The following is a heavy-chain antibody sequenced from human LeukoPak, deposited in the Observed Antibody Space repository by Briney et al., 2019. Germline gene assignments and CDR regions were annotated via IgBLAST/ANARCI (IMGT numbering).Heavy chain of an antibody. CDR2: IIPIFGTA. CDR1: GGTFSSYA. D-gene: IGHD6-13*01. CDR3: AREVYSSSWYGGGY. J-gene: IGHJ4*02. V-gene: IGHV1-69*06. Sequence: GASVKVSCKASGGTFSSYAISWVRQAPGQGLEWMGGIIPIFGTANYAQKFQGRVTITADKSTSTAYMELSSLRSEDTAVYYCAREVYSSSWYGGGYWGQGTLVTVSS.